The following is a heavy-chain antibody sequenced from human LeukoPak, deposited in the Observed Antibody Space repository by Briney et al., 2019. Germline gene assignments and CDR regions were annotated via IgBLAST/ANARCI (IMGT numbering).Heavy chain of an antibody. J-gene: IGHJ3*02. CDR1: GYTFTGYY. CDR2: INPNSGGT. Sequence: ASVKVSCKASGYTFTGYYMHWVRQAPGQGLEWMGWINPNSGGTNYAQKFQGRVTMTRDTSISTAYMELSRLTSDDTAVYYCARDRPMIVVADAFDIWGQGTMVTVSS. CDR3: ARDRPMIVVADAFDI. V-gene: IGHV1-2*02. D-gene: IGHD3-22*01.